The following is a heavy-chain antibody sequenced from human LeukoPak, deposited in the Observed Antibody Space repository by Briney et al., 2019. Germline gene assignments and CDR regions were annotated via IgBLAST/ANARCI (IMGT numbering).Heavy chain of an antibody. V-gene: IGHV1-2*02. CDR3: ARGRGDYGQRWFDP. Sequence: ASVKVSCKASGYTFTGYYMHRVRQAPGQGLEWMGWINPNSGGTNYAQKFQGRVTMTRDTSISTAYMELSSLRSVDTAVYYCARGRGDYGQRWFDPWGQGTLVTVSS. CDR1: GYTFTGYY. J-gene: IGHJ5*02. D-gene: IGHD4-17*01. CDR2: INPNSGGT.